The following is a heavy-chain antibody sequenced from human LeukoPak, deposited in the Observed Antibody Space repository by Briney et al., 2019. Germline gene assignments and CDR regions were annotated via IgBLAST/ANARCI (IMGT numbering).Heavy chain of an antibody. CDR1: GDSISSYY. D-gene: IGHD4-17*01. V-gene: IGHV4-34*01. Sequence: PSETLSLTCTVSGDSISSYYWNWIRQSPGRGLEWIGEINHTGTTNYNPSLKSRVTISSDTSKNQFSLELSSVTAADTAVYYCARLKATVSIHAYFDYWGQGTLVTVSS. CDR3: ARLKATVSIHAYFDY. CDR2: INHTGTT. J-gene: IGHJ4*02.